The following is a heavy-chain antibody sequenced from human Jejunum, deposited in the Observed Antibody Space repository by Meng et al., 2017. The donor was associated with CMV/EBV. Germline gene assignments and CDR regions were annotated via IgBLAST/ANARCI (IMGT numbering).Heavy chain of an antibody. V-gene: IGHV4-34*01. CDR3: ARDCCSKRSWFAP. J-gene: IGHJ5*02. D-gene: IGHD2-2*01. CDR2: INHSGST. Sequence: QGQLQQWGSGLLKPSDTLSLTCTVYGESFSGYYWTWIRQPPGKGLEWIGEINHSGSTNYNPSLKSRVTKSVDTSMTQFSLKMTSVTAADTAVYYCARDCCSKRSWFAPWGQGTLVTVSS. CDR1: GESFSGYY.